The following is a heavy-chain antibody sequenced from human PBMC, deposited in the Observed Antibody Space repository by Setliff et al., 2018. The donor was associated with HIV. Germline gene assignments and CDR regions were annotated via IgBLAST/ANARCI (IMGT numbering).Heavy chain of an antibody. CDR1: GYTFTNYD. D-gene: IGHD3-22*01. CDR2: MNPDSRNT. J-gene: IGHJ6*03. Sequence: GASVKVSCKPSGYTFTNYDINWVRQAAGQGLEWMGWMNPDSRNTGYAQRFEGSVTMTWDTSTSTAYMELNNVKFEDTAVYYCARTAYYYDSSGGSCFTNRASYYYYYMDVWGKGTTVTVSS. V-gene: IGHV1-8*02. CDR3: ARTAYYYDSSGGSCFTNRASYYYYYMDV.